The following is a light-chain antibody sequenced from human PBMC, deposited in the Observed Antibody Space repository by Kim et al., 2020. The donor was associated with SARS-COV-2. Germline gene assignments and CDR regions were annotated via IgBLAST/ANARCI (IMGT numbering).Light chain of an antibody. Sequence: SPGERATLSCRASQSIADNYLAWYQQKPGQAPRLLIYAASSRATGIPDRFSGSGSGTDFIITISSLEPEDFAVYYCQQYGNSPPYSFGQGTKLEI. CDR3: QQYGNSPPYS. CDR2: AAS. J-gene: IGKJ2*03. V-gene: IGKV3-20*01. CDR1: QSIADNY.